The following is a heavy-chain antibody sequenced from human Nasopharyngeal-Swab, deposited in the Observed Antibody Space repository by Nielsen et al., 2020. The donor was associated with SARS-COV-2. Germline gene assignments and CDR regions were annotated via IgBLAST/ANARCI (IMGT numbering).Heavy chain of an antibody. V-gene: IGHV3-33*08. Sequence: GESLKISCAASGFTFSNYAMGWVRQAPGKGLEWVAVIWYDGSNKYYADSVKGRFTISRDNSKNTLYLQMNSLRAEDTAIYYCARDEAGTANSGFDYWGQGTLVTVSS. CDR1: GFTFSNYA. CDR3: ARDEAGTANSGFDY. D-gene: IGHD1-1*01. CDR2: IWYDGSNK. J-gene: IGHJ4*02.